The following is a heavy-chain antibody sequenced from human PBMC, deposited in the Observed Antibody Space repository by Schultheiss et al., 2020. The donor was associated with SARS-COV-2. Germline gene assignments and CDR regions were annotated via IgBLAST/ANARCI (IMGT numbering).Heavy chain of an antibody. Sequence: GGSLRLSCAASGFTFSNAWMSWVRQAPGKGLEWVGRIKSKTDGGTTDYAAPVKGRFTISRDDSKNTLYLQMNSLKTEDTAVYYCARVVAAAGPSYWYFDLWGRGTLVTVSS. CDR2: IKSKTDGGTT. CDR1: GFTFSNAW. V-gene: IGHV3-15*01. CDR3: ARVVAAAGPSYWYFDL. D-gene: IGHD6-13*01. J-gene: IGHJ2*01.